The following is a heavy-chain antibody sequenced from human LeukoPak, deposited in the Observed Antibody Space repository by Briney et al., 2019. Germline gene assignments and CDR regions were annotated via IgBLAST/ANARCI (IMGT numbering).Heavy chain of an antibody. CDR2: IRYDGSNK. J-gene: IGHJ5*02. V-gene: IGHV3-30*02. CDR3: ARDEGYCSSTSCYTFWFDP. D-gene: IGHD2-2*02. Sequence: GGSLRLSCAASGFTFSSYGMHWVRQAPGKGLEWVAFIRYDGSNKYYADSVKGRFTISRDNSKNTLYLQMNSLRAEDTAVYYCARDEGYCSSTSCYTFWFDPWGQGTLVTVSS. CDR1: GFTFSSYG.